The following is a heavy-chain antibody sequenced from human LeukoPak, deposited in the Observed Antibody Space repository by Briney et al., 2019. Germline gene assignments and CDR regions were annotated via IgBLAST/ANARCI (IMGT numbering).Heavy chain of an antibody. CDR1: GFTFNNAW. CDR3: TPESGGIWDDY. D-gene: IGHD3-16*01. V-gene: IGHV3-15*01. Sequence: GGSLRLSCAASGFTFNNAWMSWVRQAPGKGLEWVGRIKSKTDGGTTDYGAPVKGRFTISRDDSKNTLYLQMNSLKTEDTAVYYCTPESGGIWDDYWGQGTLVTVSS. CDR2: IKSKTDGGTT. J-gene: IGHJ4*02.